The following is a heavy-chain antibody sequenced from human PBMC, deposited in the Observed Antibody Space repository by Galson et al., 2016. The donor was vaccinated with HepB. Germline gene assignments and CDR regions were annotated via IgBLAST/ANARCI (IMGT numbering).Heavy chain of an antibody. D-gene: IGHD5-18*01. V-gene: IGHV4-30-4*01. J-gene: IGHJ4*02. CDR1: GDSISSGDYY. CDR2: IYYSGSA. Sequence: TLSLTCTVSGDSISSGDYYWSWIRQPPGKGLEWMGYIYYSGSAYYNPSLKSRLTISVDMSKNQFSLKLSSVTAADTAVYYCARRHVDTVIDYFDYWGQGTLVTVSS. CDR3: ARRHVDTVIDYFDY.